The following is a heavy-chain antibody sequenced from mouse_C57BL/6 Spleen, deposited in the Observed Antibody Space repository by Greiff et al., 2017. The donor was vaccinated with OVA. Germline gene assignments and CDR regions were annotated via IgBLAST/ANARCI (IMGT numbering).Heavy chain of an antibody. J-gene: IGHJ2*01. V-gene: IGHV7-3*01. CDR3: ARYNKAYSFDY. Sequence: EVQLEQSGGGLVQPGGSLSLSCAASGFTFTDYYMSWVSQPPGQALEWLGCIRNTANGYTTEDSASVKGRFTISRDSSHSILYLQMNALRAEDSATYCCARYNKAYSFDYWGQGTTLTVSS. CDR2: IRNTANGYTT. CDR1: GFTFTDYY.